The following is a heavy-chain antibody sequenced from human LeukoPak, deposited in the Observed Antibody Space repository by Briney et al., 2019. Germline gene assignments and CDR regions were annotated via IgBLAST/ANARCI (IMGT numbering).Heavy chain of an antibody. Sequence: SQTLSLTCAISGDSVSSNSAAWNWIRQSPSRGLEWLGRTYYRSQWYDDYAVSVKSRITINPDTSKNQFSLQLNSVTPEDTAVYYCAREGMASSWTANWFDPWGQGTLVTVSS. CDR1: GDSVSSNSAA. J-gene: IGHJ5*02. D-gene: IGHD6-13*01. CDR3: AREGMASSWTANWFDP. V-gene: IGHV6-1*01. CDR2: TYYRSQWYD.